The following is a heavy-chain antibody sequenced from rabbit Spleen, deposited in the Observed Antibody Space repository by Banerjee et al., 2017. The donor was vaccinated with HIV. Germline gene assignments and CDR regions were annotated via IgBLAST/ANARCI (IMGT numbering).Heavy chain of an antibody. J-gene: IGHJ6*01. CDR2: IEGGSSGFS. Sequence: QEQLEESGGDLVKPGASLTLTCTASGVSFSTNSYMCWVRQAPGKGLEWIACIEGGSSGFSYFANWAKGRFTISKTSSTTVTLQMTSLTAADTATYFCARDSGSSFSSYGMDLWAQGPSSPS. V-gene: IGHV1S45*01. CDR3: ARDSGSSFSSYGMDL. D-gene: IGHD8-1*01. CDR1: GVSFSTNSY.